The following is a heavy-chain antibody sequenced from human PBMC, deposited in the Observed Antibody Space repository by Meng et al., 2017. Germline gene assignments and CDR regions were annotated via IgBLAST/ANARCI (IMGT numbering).Heavy chain of an antibody. J-gene: IGHJ4*02. CDR2: ITKDGSRK. CDR1: GFIFSNYE. CDR3: ARDFDY. V-gene: IGHV3-30*16. Sequence: QVQVVESGGAVVPHGRSLTLSCAASGFIFSNYEMHWVRQAPGKGLEWVACITKDGSRKYYLGSVRGRFTISRDNSKNTLYLEMNSLRSEDTALYYCARDFDYWGQGTLVTVSS.